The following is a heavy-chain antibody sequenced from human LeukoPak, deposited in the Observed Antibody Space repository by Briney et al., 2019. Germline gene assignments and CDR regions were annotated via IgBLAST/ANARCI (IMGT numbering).Heavy chain of an antibody. CDR3: ARLLKYYYGSGSYSDAFDI. J-gene: IGHJ3*02. CDR1: GFTVSSND. CDR2: IYSGGST. D-gene: IGHD3-10*01. Sequence: PGGSLRLSCAASGFTVSSNDMNWVRQAPGKGLEWVSVIYSGGSTYYADSVKGRFTISRDNSKNTLCLQMNTLRAEDTAVYYCARLLKYYYGSGSYSDAFDIWGQGTMVTVSS. V-gene: IGHV3-53*01.